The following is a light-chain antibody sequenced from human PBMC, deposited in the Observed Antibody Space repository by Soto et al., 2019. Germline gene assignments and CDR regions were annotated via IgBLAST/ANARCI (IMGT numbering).Light chain of an antibody. CDR3: VQRTTWPWT. J-gene: IGKJ1*01. CDR2: DAS. V-gene: IGKV3-11*01. Sequence: EIVLTQSPGTLSLSPGDRATLSCRASQSVSVHLAWYQQKPGQAPRLLIYDASNRATGIPARFSGSGSGTDVTLTISSLEPEDFAVYHCVQRTTWPWTCGQGSKVEIK. CDR1: QSVSVH.